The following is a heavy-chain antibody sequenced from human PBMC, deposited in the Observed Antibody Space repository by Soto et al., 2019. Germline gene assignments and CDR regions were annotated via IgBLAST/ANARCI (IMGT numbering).Heavy chain of an antibody. CDR1: GGSISSNY. J-gene: IGHJ4*02. CDR3: ARYRREAVAGYTLDN. V-gene: IGHV4-59*01. CDR2: VYNSGST. D-gene: IGHD6-13*01. Sequence: QVQLQESGPGLVKASETLSLTCTVSGGSISSNYWTWIRQPPGKGLEWIGYVYNSGSTNYNPSLKSRVTISEDTSKSQFSLKVNSMTAADTAVHYCARYRREAVAGYTLDNWGQGILVTVSS.